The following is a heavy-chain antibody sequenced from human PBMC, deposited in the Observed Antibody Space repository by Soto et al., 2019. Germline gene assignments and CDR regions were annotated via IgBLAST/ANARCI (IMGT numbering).Heavy chain of an antibody. D-gene: IGHD3-10*01. J-gene: IGHJ4*02. CDR1: GYTFSDSG. CDR3: ARDFRDYYGSGSYSLDYYFDY. Sequence: GASVKVSCKASGYTFSDSGVSWVRQAPGQRLEWMGWINAGNGNTKYSQKFQGRVTITRDTSASTAYMELSSLRSEDTAVYYCARDFRDYYGSGSYSLDYYFDYWGQGTLVTVSS. V-gene: IGHV1-3*01. CDR2: INAGNGNT.